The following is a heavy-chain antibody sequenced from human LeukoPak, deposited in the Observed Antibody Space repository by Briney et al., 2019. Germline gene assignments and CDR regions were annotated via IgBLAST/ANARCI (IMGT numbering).Heavy chain of an antibody. CDR2: IYYSGST. V-gene: IGHV4-31*03. Sequence: SQTLSLTCTVSGGSISSGGYYWSWIRQHPGKGLEWIGYIYYSGSTYYNPSLKSRVTISVDTSKNQFSPKLSSVTAADTAVYYCAREGYYDLLVGYLFDYWGQGTLVTVSS. CDR1: GGSISSGGYY. D-gene: IGHD3-9*01. J-gene: IGHJ4*02. CDR3: AREGYYDLLVGYLFDY.